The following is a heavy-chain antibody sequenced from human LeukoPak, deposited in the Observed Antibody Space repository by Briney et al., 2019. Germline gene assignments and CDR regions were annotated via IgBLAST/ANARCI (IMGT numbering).Heavy chain of an antibody. Sequence: GGSLRLSCAPSGFTFNDYAVYWVRHAPGKGVEWGSGISWNSRSIAYADSVKGRFTISRDNAQNSLYLQMNTLRVEDTAIYYCVRVTLYYYDSESYYFFEHWGQGTPVTASS. D-gene: IGHD3-10*01. CDR1: GFTFNDYA. J-gene: IGHJ4*02. CDR3: VRVTLYYYDSESYYFFEH. CDR2: ISWNSRSI. V-gene: IGHV3-9*01.